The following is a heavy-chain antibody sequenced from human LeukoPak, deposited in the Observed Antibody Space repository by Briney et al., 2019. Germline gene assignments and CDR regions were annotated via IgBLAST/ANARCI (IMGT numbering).Heavy chain of an antibody. CDR1: GYSITTYW. D-gene: IGHD3-10*01. V-gene: IGHV5-51*01. CDR2: NYPGDSDT. J-gene: IGHJ4*02. Sequence: GESLMISCMCSGYSITTYWIGWVRPMPGKGLEWMEINYPGDSDTRYSPSFQGKVTISADKSNSTAYLQWSSLRSSDTAMYYCARRAGINHFDYWGQGSLVTVSS. CDR3: ARRAGINHFDY.